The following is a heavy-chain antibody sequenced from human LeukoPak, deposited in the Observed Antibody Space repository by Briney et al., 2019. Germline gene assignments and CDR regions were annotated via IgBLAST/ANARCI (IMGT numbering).Heavy chain of an antibody. V-gene: IGHV3-23*01. CDR1: GFTFTSHA. Sequence: PGGSLRLSCAASGFTFTSHAMSWVRQAPGKGLEWVSIISGSGDSTYYADSVKGRLTIYRDNSKNTLYLQMNSLGAYDTAVYYCAKESGYDVDFDYWGQGTLVTVSS. J-gene: IGHJ4*02. CDR2: ISGSGDST. D-gene: IGHD5-12*01. CDR3: AKESGYDVDFDY.